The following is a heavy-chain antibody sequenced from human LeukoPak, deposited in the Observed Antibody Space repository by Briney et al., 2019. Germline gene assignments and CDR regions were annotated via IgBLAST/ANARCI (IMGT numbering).Heavy chain of an antibody. V-gene: IGHV3-23*01. D-gene: IGHD2-15*01. CDR3: AKDRAAANNWFDP. Sequence: GGSLRLSCAASGFTVSSNYMSWVRQAPGKGLEWVSAISGSGGSTYYADSVKGRFTISRDNSKNTLYLQMNSLRAEDTAVYYCAKDRAAANNWFDPWGQGTLVTVSS. J-gene: IGHJ5*02. CDR1: GFTVSSNY. CDR2: ISGSGGST.